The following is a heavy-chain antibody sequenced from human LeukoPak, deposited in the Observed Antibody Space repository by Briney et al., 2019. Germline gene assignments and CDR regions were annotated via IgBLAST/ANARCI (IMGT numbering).Heavy chain of an antibody. V-gene: IGHV3-7*03. J-gene: IGHJ4*02. CDR1: GFTFSGFW. Sequence: GGSLRLSCAVSGFTFSGFWMSWSRQAPGKGLEWVASINSDGSEGYYADVVKGRFTISRDNAKNSLYLQINSLRAEDTAVYYCARTRGRHFDYWGQGTLVTVSS. CDR2: INSDGSEG. CDR3: ARTRGRHFDY.